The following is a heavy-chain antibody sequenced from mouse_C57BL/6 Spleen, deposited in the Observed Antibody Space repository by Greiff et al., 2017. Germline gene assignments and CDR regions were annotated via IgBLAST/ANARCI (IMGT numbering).Heavy chain of an antibody. CDR1: GYAFSSYW. CDR2: IYPGDGDT. V-gene: IGHV1-80*01. J-gene: IGHJ2*01. Sequence: VQLVESGAELVKPGASVKISCKASGYAFSSYWMNWVKQRPGKGLEWIGQIYPGDGDTNYNGKFKGKDTLTADKSSSTAYMQLSSLTSEDSAVYYGAREGALYYGSYPVYFDYWGQGTTLTVSS. D-gene: IGHD2-1*01. CDR3: AREGALYYGSYPVYFDY.